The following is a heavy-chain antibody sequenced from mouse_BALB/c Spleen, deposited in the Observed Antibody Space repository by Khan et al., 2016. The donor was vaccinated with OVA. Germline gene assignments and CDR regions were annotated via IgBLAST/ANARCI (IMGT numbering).Heavy chain of an antibody. CDR3: AVHFTGSFAV. D-gene: IGHD1-2*01. Sequence: EVQLQESGGDLVKPGGSLKLSCAASGFTFRGYSLSWVRQIPDKRLEWVATMSSGDDYTYYPDGVKGRFTISRDNAKNTLYLQLSSLKSEDTAMYYCAVHFTGSFAVWGQGTLVTVSS. J-gene: IGHJ3*01. CDR1: GFTFRGYS. V-gene: IGHV5-6*01. CDR2: MSSGDDYT.